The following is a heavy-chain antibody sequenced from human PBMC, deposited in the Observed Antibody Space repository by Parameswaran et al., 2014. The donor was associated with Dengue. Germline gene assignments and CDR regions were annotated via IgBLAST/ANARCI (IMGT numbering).Heavy chain of an antibody. V-gene: IGHV3-53*01. D-gene: IGHD6-19*01. CDR3: ARGQWLAPLDY. CDR2: IYSGGST. Sequence: QAGGSLRLSCAASGFTVSSNYMGWVRQAPGKGLEWVSVIYSGGSTYYADSVKGRFTISRDNSKNTLYLQMNSLRAEDTAVYYCARGQWLAPLDYWGQGTLVTVSS. J-gene: IGHJ4*02. CDR1: GFTVSSNY.